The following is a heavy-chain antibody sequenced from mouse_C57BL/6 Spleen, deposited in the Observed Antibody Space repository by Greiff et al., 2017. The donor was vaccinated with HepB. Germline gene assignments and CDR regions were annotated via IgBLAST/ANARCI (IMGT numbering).Heavy chain of an antibody. CDR1: GFTFSDYG. V-gene: IGHV5-15*01. Sequence: EVKLQESGGGLVQPGGSLKLSCAASGFTFSDYGMAWVRQAPRKGPEWVAFISNLAYSIYYADTVTGRFTISRENAKNTLYLEMSSLRSEDTAMYYCARGDYDDGFAYWGQGTLVTVSA. CDR3: ARGDYDDGFAY. CDR2: ISNLAYSI. D-gene: IGHD2-4*01. J-gene: IGHJ3*01.